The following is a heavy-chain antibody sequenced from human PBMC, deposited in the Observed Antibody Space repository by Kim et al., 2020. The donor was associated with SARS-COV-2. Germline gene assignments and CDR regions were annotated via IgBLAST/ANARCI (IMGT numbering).Heavy chain of an antibody. CDR1: GFTFSNAW. V-gene: IGHV3-15*01. Sequence: GGSLRLSCAASGFTFSNAWMSWVRQAPGKGLEWVGRIKSKTDGGTTDYAAPVKGRFTISRDDSKNTLYLQMNSLKTEDTAVYYCTTDLAGVAYYDFWSGFNYWGQGTLVTVSS. D-gene: IGHD3-3*01. CDR2: IKSKTDGGTT. CDR3: TTDLAGVAYYDFWSGFNY. J-gene: IGHJ4*02.